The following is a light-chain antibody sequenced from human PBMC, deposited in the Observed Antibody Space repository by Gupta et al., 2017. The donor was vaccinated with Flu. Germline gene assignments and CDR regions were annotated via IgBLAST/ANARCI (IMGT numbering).Light chain of an antibody. CDR2: GAS. J-gene: IGKJ3*01. CDR3: QQYGSSPLFV. V-gene: IGKV3-20*01. CDR1: QSVASIY. Sequence: EIVLPQSPGTLSLSPGERATLSCRASQSVASIYLAWYQRKPGQAPRLLIYGASNRATGIPDRFSGSGSGTDFTLTISRLEPEDFAVYYCQQYGSSPLFVFGPGTTVEIK.